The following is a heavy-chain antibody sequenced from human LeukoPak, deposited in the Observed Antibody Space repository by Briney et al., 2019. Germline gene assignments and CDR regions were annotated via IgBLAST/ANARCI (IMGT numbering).Heavy chain of an antibody. CDR3: AREGGFYRPLDD. V-gene: IGHV4-4*02. D-gene: IGHD3-3*01. CDR2: VHLDGRT. J-gene: IGHJ4*02. CDR1: GGSVTSTSW. Sequence: SETLSLTCDVSGGSVTSTSWWTWVRQPPGKGLEWIGVVHLDGRTNYNPSLKSRLIMSVDLTENHISLKLTSVTAADTAVYYCAREGGFYRPLDDSGQGTLVTVSS.